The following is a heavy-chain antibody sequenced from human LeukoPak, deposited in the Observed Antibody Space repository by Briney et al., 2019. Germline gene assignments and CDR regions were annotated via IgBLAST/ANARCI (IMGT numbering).Heavy chain of an antibody. CDR3: AREWQGGIAAAGTRIEGDY. CDR2: ISGGST. D-gene: IGHD6-13*01. CDR1: GFTVSSNE. V-gene: IGHV3-38-3*01. J-gene: IGHJ4*02. Sequence: GGSLRLSCAASGFTVSSNEMSWVRQAPGKGLEWVSSISGGSTYYADSRKGRFTIPRDNSKNTLHLQMNSLRVEDTAVYYCAREWQGGIAAAGTRIEGDYWGQGTLVAVSS.